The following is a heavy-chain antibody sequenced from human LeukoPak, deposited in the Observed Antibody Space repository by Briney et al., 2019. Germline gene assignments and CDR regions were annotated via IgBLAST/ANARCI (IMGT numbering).Heavy chain of an antibody. CDR1: GYTFTGFY. CDR3: SIPHNSGWYYFDY. CDR2: INPDSGGT. V-gene: IGHV1-2*04. Sequence: VASVKVSCKASGYTFTGFYMHWVRQAPGQGLEWMGWINPDSGGTKYAQQFQGWVTMTRDTSINTTYMELSRLISDDTAIYYCSIPHNSGWYYFDYWGQGTLVTGSS. D-gene: IGHD6-19*01. J-gene: IGHJ4*02.